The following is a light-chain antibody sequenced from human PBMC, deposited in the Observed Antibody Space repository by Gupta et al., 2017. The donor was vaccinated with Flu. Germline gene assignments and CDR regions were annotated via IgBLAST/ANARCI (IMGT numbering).Light chain of an antibody. CDR2: WDT. J-gene: IGKJ1*01. CDR1: QSRCDSSNNEKY. CDR3: HHSQHIPLT. Sequence: SLARSAPINCTSSQSRCDSSNNEKYLDWYQQQQGPAPTLLIYWDTTRAYGVPDSVRGSGSGTDSDFTLKNRQAEDVAVDFCHHSQHIPLTFGQGTKVDIK. V-gene: IGKV4-1*01.